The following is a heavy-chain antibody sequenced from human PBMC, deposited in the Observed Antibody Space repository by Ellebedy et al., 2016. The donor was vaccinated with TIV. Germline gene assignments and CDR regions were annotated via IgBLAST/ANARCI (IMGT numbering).Heavy chain of an antibody. CDR3: ARVRGYYYGMDV. Sequence: GESLKISCAASGFTFSSYWVHWVRQAPGKGLVWVSRINGDGTITTYADSVKGRFTISRDNSKNTLYLQMNSLRAEDTAVYYCARVRGYYYGMDVWGQGTTVTVSS. V-gene: IGHV3-74*01. D-gene: IGHD3-10*01. CDR1: GFTFSSYW. J-gene: IGHJ6*02. CDR2: INGDGTIT.